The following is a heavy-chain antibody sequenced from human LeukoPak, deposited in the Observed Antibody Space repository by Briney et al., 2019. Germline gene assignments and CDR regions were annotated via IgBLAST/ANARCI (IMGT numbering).Heavy chain of an antibody. D-gene: IGHD3-22*01. Sequence: GESLKISCKGSGYSFTSYWIGWVRQMPGKGLEWMGIIYPGDSDTRYSPSFQGQVTISADKSISTAYLQWSSLKASDTAMYYCARHQAYYYDSSGYYYGGYFGYWGQGTLVTVSS. CDR1: GYSFTSYW. CDR3: ARHQAYYYDSSGYYYGGYFGY. CDR2: IYPGDSDT. V-gene: IGHV5-51*01. J-gene: IGHJ4*02.